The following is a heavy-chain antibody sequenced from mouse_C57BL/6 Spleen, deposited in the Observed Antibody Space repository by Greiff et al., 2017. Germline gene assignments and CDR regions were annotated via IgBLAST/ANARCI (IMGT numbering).Heavy chain of an antibody. J-gene: IGHJ4*01. CDR2: IDPSDSET. V-gene: IGHV1-52*01. Sequence: QVQLHHPFSYLFIPLSSVKLSCKASGYTFTSYWMHWVKQRPIQGLEWIGNIDPSDSETHYNQKFKDKATLTVDKSSSTAYMQLSSLTSEDSAVYYCARSLYSNYLYYAMDYWGQGTSVTVSS. D-gene: IGHD2-5*01. CDR1: GYTFTSYW. CDR3: ARSLYSNYLYYAMDY.